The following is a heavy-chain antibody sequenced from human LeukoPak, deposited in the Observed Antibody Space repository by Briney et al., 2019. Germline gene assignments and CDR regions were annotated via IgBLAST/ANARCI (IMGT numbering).Heavy chain of an antibody. Sequence: SETLSLTCAVYGGSFSGYYWSWIRQPPGKGLEWIGEINHSGSTNYNPSLKSRVTISVDTSKNQFSLKLSSVSAADTAVYYCARDHSTVTIQEHYFDYWGQGTLVTVSS. CDR1: GGSFSGYY. CDR3: ARDHSTVTIQEHYFDY. J-gene: IGHJ4*02. D-gene: IGHD4-17*01. CDR2: INHSGST. V-gene: IGHV4-34*01.